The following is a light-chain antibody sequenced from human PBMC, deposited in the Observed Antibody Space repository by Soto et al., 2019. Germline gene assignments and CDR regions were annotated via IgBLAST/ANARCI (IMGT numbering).Light chain of an antibody. CDR1: SSYVGGFNY. V-gene: IGLV2-14*01. J-gene: IGLJ2*01. CDR2: EVT. CDR3: SSYTISNSVV. Sequence: QSALTQPASVSGSPGQSITISCTATSSYVGGFNYVSWYQQHPGRAPKLLIYEVTNRPSGVSDRFSGSKSGNTASLIISGLQAEDEADYYCSSYTISNSVVFGGGTKLTAL.